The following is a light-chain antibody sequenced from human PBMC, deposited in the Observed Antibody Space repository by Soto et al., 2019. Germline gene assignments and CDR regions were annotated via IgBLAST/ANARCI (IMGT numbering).Light chain of an antibody. Sequence: QSVLAQSPSASASLGASVKLTCTLSSGHITYAIAWHQQHPEKGPRYLMKVDSDGSHSKGDGVPDRFSGSSSGAERYLTISSLQSDDEADYYCQTWGAGIRVFGVGTKVTVL. J-gene: IGLJ3*02. V-gene: IGLV4-69*02. CDR1: SGHITYA. CDR3: QTWGAGIRV. CDR2: VDSDGSH.